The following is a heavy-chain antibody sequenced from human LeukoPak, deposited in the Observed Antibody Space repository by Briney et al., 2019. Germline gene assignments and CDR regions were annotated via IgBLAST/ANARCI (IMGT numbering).Heavy chain of an antibody. D-gene: IGHD3-10*01. CDR1: GGSFSGYY. Sequence: SETLSLTCAVYGGSFSGYYWSWIRQPPGKGLEWIGEINHSGSTNYNPSLKSRVTISVDTSKNQFSLRLSSVTAADTAVYYCARESGSGSTLDYWGQGTLVTVSS. J-gene: IGHJ4*02. CDR3: ARESGSGSTLDY. V-gene: IGHV4-34*01. CDR2: INHSGST.